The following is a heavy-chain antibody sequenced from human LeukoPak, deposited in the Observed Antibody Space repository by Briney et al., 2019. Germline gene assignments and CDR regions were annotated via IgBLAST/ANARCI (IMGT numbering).Heavy chain of an antibody. CDR2: IKQDGSEK. D-gene: IGHD3-22*01. CDR3: ARVLGDSSGYKVRYFDY. Sequence: GGSLRLSCAASGFTFSSYWMSWVRQAPGKGLEWVANIKQDGSEKYYVDSVKGRFTISRDNAKNSLYLQMNSLRAEDTAVYYCARVLGDSSGYKVRYFDYWGQGTLVTVSS. J-gene: IGHJ4*02. V-gene: IGHV3-7*01. CDR1: GFTFSSYW.